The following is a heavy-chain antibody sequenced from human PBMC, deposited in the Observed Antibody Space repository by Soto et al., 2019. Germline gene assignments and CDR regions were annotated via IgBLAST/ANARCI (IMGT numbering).Heavy chain of an antibody. V-gene: IGHV1-18*01. D-gene: IGHD4-17*01. J-gene: IGHJ4*02. CDR3: ARDPGYGDYEIDY. CDR2: IIPILGNT. CDR1: GGTFSSYT. Sequence: ASVKVSCKASGGTFSSYTISWVRQAPGQGLEWMGRIIPILGNTNYAQKLQGRVTMTTDTSTSTAYMELRSLRSDDTAVYYCARDPGYGDYEIDYWGQGTLVTVSS.